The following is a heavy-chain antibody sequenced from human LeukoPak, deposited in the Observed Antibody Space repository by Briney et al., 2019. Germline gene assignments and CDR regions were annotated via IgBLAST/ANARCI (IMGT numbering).Heavy chain of an antibody. V-gene: IGHV5-51*01. CDR3: ARLAPDYADYWFDP. CDR1: GSDFSTKW. J-gene: IGHJ5*02. CDR2: IFPLDSIT. Sequence: GESLEISFQTSGSDFSTKWIGWVRQMPGKGLEWIGIIFPLDSITRYSPSFQGHVSISADTSISTAYLQWTSLKPSDTAIYYCARLAPDYADYWFDPWGQGTLVTVSS. D-gene: IGHD4-17*01.